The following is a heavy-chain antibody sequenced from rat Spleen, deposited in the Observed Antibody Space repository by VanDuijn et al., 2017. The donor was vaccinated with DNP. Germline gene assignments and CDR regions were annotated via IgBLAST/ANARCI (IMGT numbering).Heavy chain of an antibody. CDR1: GFTFNNYW. J-gene: IGHJ2*01. Sequence: EVQLVESGGDLVQPGRSLKLSCVASGFTFNNYWMYWIRQAPGKGLEWVASINTDGGSTYYPDSVKGRFTIFRDNVENTVYQQMNSLMSEDTTTYYCAKGPATYYFDYWGQGVMVTVSS. CDR2: INTDGGST. CDR3: AKGPATYYFDY. V-gene: IGHV5-58*01.